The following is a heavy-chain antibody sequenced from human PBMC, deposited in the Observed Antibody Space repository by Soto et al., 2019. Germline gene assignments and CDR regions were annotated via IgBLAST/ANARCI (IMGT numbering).Heavy chain of an antibody. D-gene: IGHD3-3*01. CDR1: GFSLSNARMG. CDR3: ARIQYTDYDFWSGYYNWFDP. CDR2: IFSNDEK. V-gene: IGHV2-26*01. Sequence: SGPTLVNPTETLTLTCTVSGFSLSNARMGVSWIRQPPGKALEWLAHIFSNDEKSYSTSLKSRLTISKDTSKSQVVLTMTNMDPVDTATYYCARIQYTDYDFWSGYYNWFDPWGQGTLVTVSS. J-gene: IGHJ5*02.